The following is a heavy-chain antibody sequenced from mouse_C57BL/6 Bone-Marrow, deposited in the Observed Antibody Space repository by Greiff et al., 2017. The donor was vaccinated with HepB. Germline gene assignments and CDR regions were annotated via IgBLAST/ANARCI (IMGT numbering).Heavy chain of an antibody. Sequence: EVQGVESGAELVKPGASVKLSCTASGFNIKDYYMHWVKQRTEQGLEWIGRIDPEDGETKYAPKFQGKATITADTSSNTAYLQLSSLTSEDTAVYYCARRYDDLWDFDVWGTGTTVTVSS. D-gene: IGHD2-3*01. CDR2: IDPEDGET. CDR1: GFNIKDYY. CDR3: ARRYDDLWDFDV. V-gene: IGHV14-2*01. J-gene: IGHJ1*03.